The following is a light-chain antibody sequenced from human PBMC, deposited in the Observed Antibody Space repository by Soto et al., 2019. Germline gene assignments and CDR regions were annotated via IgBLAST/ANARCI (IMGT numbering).Light chain of an antibody. CDR1: QDISNY. CDR2: AAS. Sequence: IPMTQSPSALSASVGDRVTITCWASQDISNYLAWYQQKPGKAPKLLIYAASTLQAGVPPRFSGSGSGTDFTLTISSLQPEDFATYYCQKYNSAPVPFGQGTKLEIK. CDR3: QKYNSAPVP. V-gene: IGKV1-27*01. J-gene: IGKJ2*01.